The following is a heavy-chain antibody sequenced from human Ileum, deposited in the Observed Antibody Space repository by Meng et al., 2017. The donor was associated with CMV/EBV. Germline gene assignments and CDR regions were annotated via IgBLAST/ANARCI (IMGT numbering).Heavy chain of an antibody. V-gene: IGHV3-49*04. CDR1: GFTFGDHA. CDR3: TRDRGYCSSANCYTSDFQH. CDR2: IRSKAYGGTT. Sequence: GGSLRLSCTASGFTFGDHAMTWVRQAPGKGLEWVGFIRSKAYGGTTDYAASVKGRFTISRDDSENIAYLQMNSLKTEDTAVYYCTRDRGYCSSANCYTSDFQHWGQGTLVTVSS. J-gene: IGHJ1*01. D-gene: IGHD2-2*01.